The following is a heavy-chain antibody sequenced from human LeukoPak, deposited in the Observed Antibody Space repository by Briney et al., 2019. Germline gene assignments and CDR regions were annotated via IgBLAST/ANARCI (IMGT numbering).Heavy chain of an antibody. D-gene: IGHD4-11*01. CDR2: IYHSGST. CDR1: GGSISSGGYY. J-gene: IGHJ4*02. V-gene: IGHV4-30-2*01. Sequence: SQTLSLTCTVSGGSISSGGYYWSWIRQPPGKGLEWIGYIYHSGSTYYNPSLKSRVTISVDRSKNQFSLKLSSVTAADTAVYYCARSLTVTTSLDYWGQGTLVTVSS. CDR3: ARSLTVTTSLDY.